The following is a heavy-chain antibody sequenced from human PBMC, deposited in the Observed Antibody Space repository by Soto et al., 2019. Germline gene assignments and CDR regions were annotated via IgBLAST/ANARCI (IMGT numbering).Heavy chain of an antibody. CDR2: INHSGST. CDR1: GGSFSGYY. Sequence: SETLSLTCAVYGGSFSGYYWSWIRQPPGKGLEWIGEINHSGSTNYNPSLKSRVTISVDTSKNQFSLKLSSVTAADTAVYYCASLPAYSSGWRRNYYYGMDVWGQGTTVTVSS. J-gene: IGHJ6*02. V-gene: IGHV4-34*01. D-gene: IGHD6-19*01. CDR3: ASLPAYSSGWRRNYYYGMDV.